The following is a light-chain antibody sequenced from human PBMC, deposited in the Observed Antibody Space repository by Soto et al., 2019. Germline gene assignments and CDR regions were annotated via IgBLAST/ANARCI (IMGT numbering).Light chain of an antibody. CDR2: DAS. J-gene: IGKJ1*01. CDR3: QQYNNWPQT. Sequence: ETMMTQSPDTLSVSLGERATLSCRASQSLRSSLAWYQQKPGQAPRLLIYDASTRATGIPARFSGSGYGPDFTLTISGLQSEDFAVYYCQQYNNWPQTFGQGTKVEIK. CDR1: QSLRSS. V-gene: IGKV3-15*01.